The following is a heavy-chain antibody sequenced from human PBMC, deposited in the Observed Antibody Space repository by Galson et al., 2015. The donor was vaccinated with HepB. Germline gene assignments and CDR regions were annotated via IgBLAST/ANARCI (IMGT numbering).Heavy chain of an antibody. CDR2: INTNTGNP. J-gene: IGHJ4*02. D-gene: IGHD6-13*01. V-gene: IGHV7-4-1*02. CDR3: VRDYHDSRSDY. Sequence: SVKVSCKASGYIFTNYAMSWVRQAPGQGLEWMGWINTNTGNPTYAQGFTGRFVFSLDTSVTTAFLQISSLKAEDTAVYYCVRDYHDSRSDYWGQGTLVTVSS. CDR1: GYIFTNYA.